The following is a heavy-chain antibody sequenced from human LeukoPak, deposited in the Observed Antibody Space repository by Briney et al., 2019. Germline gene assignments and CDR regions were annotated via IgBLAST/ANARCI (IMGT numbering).Heavy chain of an antibody. CDR1: GYSISSGYY. V-gene: IGHV4-38-2*02. D-gene: IGHD5-24*01. J-gene: IGHJ4*02. CDR2: IYYSGST. CDR3: ARDRRRDGYNFDI. Sequence: SETLSLTCTVSGYSISSGYYWGWIRQPPGKGLEWIGSIYYSGSTSYSPSLKSRVTISVDTSKSQFSLKLSSVTAADTAVYYCARDRRRDGYNFDIWGQGTLVTVSS.